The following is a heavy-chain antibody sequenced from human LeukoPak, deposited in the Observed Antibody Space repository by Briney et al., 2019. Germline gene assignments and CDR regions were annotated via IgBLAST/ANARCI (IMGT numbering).Heavy chain of an antibody. Sequence: ASVKVSCKASGYTFTDCYMHWARQAPGQGLEWMGWINPNSGGTNYAQKFQGRVTMTRDTSISTAYMELSRLRSDDTAAYYCARQSYYYDSSGYRHDAFDIWDQGTMVTVSS. CDR2: INPNSGGT. CDR3: ARQSYYYDSSGYRHDAFDI. D-gene: IGHD3-22*01. J-gene: IGHJ3*02. V-gene: IGHV1-2*02. CDR1: GYTFTDCY.